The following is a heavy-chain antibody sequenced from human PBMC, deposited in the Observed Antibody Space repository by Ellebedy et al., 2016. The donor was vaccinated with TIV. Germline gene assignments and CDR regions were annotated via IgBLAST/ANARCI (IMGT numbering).Heavy chain of an antibody. CDR1: GYTLTNYG. CDR2: IAANNGGT. D-gene: IGHD6-19*01. CDR3: ASGIAVAGALDY. J-gene: IGHJ4*02. Sequence: ASVKVSCKASGYTLTNYGISWVRQAPGQGLEWMGWIAANNGGTNYAQKFQGRVTMTRDTSSSTVNMELSSLKSEDTGVYYCASGIAVAGALDYWGQGTLVTVSS. V-gene: IGHV1-18*01.